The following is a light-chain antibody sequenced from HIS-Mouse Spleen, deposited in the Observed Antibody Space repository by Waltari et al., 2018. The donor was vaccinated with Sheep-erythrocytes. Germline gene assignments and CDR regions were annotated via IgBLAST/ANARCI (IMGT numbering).Light chain of an antibody. CDR2: EVS. V-gene: IGLV2-8*01. Sequence: QSALTQPPSASGSPGQSVTISCTGTSSHVGGYNYVPWYQQPPGTAPKLMIYEVSKRPSGVPDRFSGSKSGNTASLTVSGLQAEDEADYYCSSYAGSNNWVFGGGTKLTVL. J-gene: IGLJ3*02. CDR3: SSYAGSNNWV. CDR1: SSHVGGYNY.